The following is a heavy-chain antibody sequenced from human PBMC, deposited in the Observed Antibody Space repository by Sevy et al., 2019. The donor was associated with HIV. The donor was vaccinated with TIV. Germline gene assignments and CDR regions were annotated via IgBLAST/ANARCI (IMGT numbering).Heavy chain of an antibody. V-gene: IGHV4-59*08. Sequence: SETLSLTCTVSGGSITSLYWNWIRQPPGKGLEWIAIIYYNGHINYNPSLKKRVTLSLDTSKNQFSLRLSSVTAADTAMYYCAGENAWGRGYSWGQGTLVTVSS. D-gene: IGHD1-26*01. CDR3: AGENAWGRGYS. J-gene: IGHJ4*02. CDR2: IYYNGHI. CDR1: GGSITSLY.